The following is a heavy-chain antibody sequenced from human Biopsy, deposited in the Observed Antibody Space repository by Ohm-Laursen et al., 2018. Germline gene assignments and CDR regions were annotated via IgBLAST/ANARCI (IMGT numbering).Heavy chain of an antibody. CDR3: AIDRVPRRGVMPVYYYGMDV. CDR2: IYNTERT. CDR1: GGSVSSSNYY. V-gene: IGHV4-61*01. J-gene: IGHJ6*02. D-gene: IGHD2-21*01. Sequence: GTLSLTCSVSGGSVSSSNYYWNWIRQTPGKGLEWIGFIYNTERTNYNPSLKSRVTISLDTSKNQFSLELSSVIPSDTAVYYCAIDRVPRRGVMPVYYYGMDVWGQGTMVTVSS.